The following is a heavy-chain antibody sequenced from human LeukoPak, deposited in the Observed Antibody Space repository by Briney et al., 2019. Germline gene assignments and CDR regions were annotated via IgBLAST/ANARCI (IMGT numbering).Heavy chain of an antibody. J-gene: IGHJ4*02. V-gene: IGHV3-23*01. Sequence: RPGGSLRLSCAASGFTFSSYAMSWVRQAPGQGLEWVSGISGSGGMTYYADSVKGRFTISRDNSKNTLYLQMNSLRAEDTAVYYCARSPFSSGSFRGFDAWGQGTLVTVSS. CDR3: ARSPFSSGSFRGFDA. D-gene: IGHD6-19*01. CDR1: GFTFSSYA. CDR2: ISGSGGMT.